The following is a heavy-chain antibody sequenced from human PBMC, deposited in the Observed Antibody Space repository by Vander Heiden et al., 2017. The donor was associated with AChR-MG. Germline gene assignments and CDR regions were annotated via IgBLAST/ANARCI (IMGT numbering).Heavy chain of an antibody. CDR2: IIPIFGTA. Sequence: QVQLLQSVAEVKKPGSSVKVSCKASGGTFSSYAISWVRQAPGQWLEWMGGIIPIFGTANDSQKFQGRVTITADKATSIAYMELRSMSAEDTAGYCGAIESSCGVSDYWGQGTLVTVSS. CDR1: GGTFSSYA. V-gene: IGHV1-69*06. CDR3: AIESSCGVSDY. D-gene: IGHD3-10*01. J-gene: IGHJ4*02.